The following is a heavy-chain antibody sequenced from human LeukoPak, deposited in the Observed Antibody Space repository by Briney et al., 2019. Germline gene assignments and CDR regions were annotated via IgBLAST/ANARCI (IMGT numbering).Heavy chain of an antibody. V-gene: IGHV1-2*02. Sequence: ASVKVSCKASGYTFTGYYMHWVRRAPGQGLEWMGWINPNSGGTNYAQKFQGRVTMTRDTSISTAYMELSRLRSDDTAVYYCARPGIAVAGQRGYFDYWGQGTLVTVSS. D-gene: IGHD6-19*01. CDR2: INPNSGGT. CDR1: GYTFTGYY. J-gene: IGHJ4*02. CDR3: ARPGIAVAGQRGYFDY.